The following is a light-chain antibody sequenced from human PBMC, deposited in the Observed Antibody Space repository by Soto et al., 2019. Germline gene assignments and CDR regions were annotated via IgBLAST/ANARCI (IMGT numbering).Light chain of an antibody. CDR2: RNN. CDR1: SSNIGSNY. Sequence: QSALTQPPSASGTPGQRVSISCSGSSSNIGSNYVYWYRQFPGTAPKLLIQRNNQRPSGVPARFSGSKSGTSASLAISGLRSEDEADYYCGGWDDSLSGPVFGGGTK. J-gene: IGLJ2*01. CDR3: GGWDDSLSGPV. V-gene: IGLV1-47*01.